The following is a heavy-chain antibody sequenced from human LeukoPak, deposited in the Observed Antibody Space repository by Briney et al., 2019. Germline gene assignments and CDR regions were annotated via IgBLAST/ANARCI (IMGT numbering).Heavy chain of an antibody. CDR1: GYTFTSYA. CDR2: INAGNGNT. Sequence: ASVKVSCKASGYTFTSYAMHWVRQAPGQRLEWMGWINAGNGNTKYSQKYQGRVTITRDTSASTAYMELSSLRSEDTAEYYCARDAVMTTVTTRPLESWFDPWGQGTLVTVSS. CDR3: ARDAVMTTVTTRPLESWFDP. D-gene: IGHD4-17*01. V-gene: IGHV1-3*01. J-gene: IGHJ5*02.